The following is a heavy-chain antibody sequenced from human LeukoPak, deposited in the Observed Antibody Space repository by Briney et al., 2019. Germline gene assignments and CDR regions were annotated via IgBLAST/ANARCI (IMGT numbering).Heavy chain of an antibody. CDR3: ARGGGSYLDY. CDR1: GGSISGYY. J-gene: IGHJ4*02. CDR2: IYDSGST. D-gene: IGHD1-26*01. Sequence: SETLSLTCTVSGGSISGYYWSWIRQPPGKGLEWIGYIYDSGSTNYNPSLKSRVTIPVDTSKNQFSLKLSSVIAADTAVYYCARGGGSYLDYWGQGTQVTVSS. V-gene: IGHV4-59*01.